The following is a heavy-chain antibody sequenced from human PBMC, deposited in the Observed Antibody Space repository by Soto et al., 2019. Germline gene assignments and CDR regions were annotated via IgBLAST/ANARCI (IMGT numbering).Heavy chain of an antibody. Sequence: QVQLQESGPGLVKPSQTLSLTCTVSGGSIRSGGYHWSWIRQHPGKGLEWIGYIYYSGSTYYNPSLKSRVTVSVDTSKTQFSLELNSVTAADTAVYYCAREGLDYYYMDVWGKGTTVTVSS. CDR1: GGSIRSGGYH. V-gene: IGHV4-31*03. CDR3: AREGLDYYYMDV. CDR2: IYYSGST. J-gene: IGHJ6*03.